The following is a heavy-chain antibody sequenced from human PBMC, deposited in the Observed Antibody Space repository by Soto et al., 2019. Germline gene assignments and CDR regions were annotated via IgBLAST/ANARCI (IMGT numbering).Heavy chain of an antibody. J-gene: IGHJ4*02. CDR1: GGSSSSYY. D-gene: IGHD3-22*01. CDR2: IYYSGST. CDR3: ASQYYYDSSGYYSYYFDY. Sequence: PSETLSLTCTVSGGSSSSYYWSWIRQPPGRGLEWIGYIYYSGSTNYNPSLKSRVTISVDTSKNQFSLKLSSVTAADTAVYYCASQYYYDSSGYYSYYFDYWGQGTLVTVSS. V-gene: IGHV4-59*08.